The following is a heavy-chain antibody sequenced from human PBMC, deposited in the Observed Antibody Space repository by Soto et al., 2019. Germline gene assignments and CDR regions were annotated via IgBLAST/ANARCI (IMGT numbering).Heavy chain of an antibody. D-gene: IGHD3-3*01. Sequence: GGSLRLSCAASGFTFSSYGMHWVRQAPGKGLEWVAVISYDGSNKYYADSVKGRFTISRDNSKNTLYLQMNSLRAEDTAVYYCAKDGEGNYYYYGMDVWGQGTTVTVSS. V-gene: IGHV3-30*18. CDR2: ISYDGSNK. CDR1: GFTFSSYG. CDR3: AKDGEGNYYYYGMDV. J-gene: IGHJ6*02.